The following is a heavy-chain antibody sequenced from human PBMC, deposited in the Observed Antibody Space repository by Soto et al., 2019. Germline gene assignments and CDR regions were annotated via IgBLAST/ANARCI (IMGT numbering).Heavy chain of an antibody. CDR2: IYPGDSDT. V-gene: IGHV5-51*01. Sequence: NCISHGGGWVSKINGKGLEWMGIIYPGDSDTRYSPSFQGQVTISADKSISTAYLQWSSLKASDTAMYYCARHSSGSYYSPPGAFDIWGQGTMVTVSS. CDR3: ARHSSGSYYSPPGAFDI. J-gene: IGHJ3*02. D-gene: IGHD1-26*01. CDR1: NCISHG.